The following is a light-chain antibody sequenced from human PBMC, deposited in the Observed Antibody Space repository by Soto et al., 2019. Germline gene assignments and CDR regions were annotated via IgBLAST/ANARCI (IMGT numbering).Light chain of an antibody. J-gene: IGKJ1*01. V-gene: IGKV3-20*01. CDR3: QHYGGSPPRT. CDR1: ESVSSSY. Sequence: EIVLTQSPGTLSLSPGERATLSCRASESVSSSYLVWYQQKPGQAPRLLIYGASTGATGIPDRFSGSGSGTDFTLTISRLEPEDFAVYYCQHYGGSPPRTFGQGTKVEIK. CDR2: GAS.